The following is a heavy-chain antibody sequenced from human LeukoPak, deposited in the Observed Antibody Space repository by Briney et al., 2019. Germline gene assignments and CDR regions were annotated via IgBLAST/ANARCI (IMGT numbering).Heavy chain of an antibody. CDR2: ISYDGSHK. J-gene: IGHJ4*02. CDR1: GFTFSSYG. V-gene: IGHV3-30*18. Sequence: GGSLRLSCAASGFTFSSYGMHWVRQAPGKGLEWVAVISYDGSHKYYADSVKGRFTISRDNSKNTLYLQMNSLRAEDTAVYYCAKDQTYYYDSSGQWDPYYFDYWGQGTLVTVSS. D-gene: IGHD3-22*01. CDR3: AKDQTYYYDSSGQWDPYYFDY.